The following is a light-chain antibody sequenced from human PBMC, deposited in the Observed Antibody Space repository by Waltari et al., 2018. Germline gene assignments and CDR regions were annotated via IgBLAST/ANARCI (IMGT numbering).Light chain of an antibody. V-gene: IGLV2-23*02. CDR3: CSYAGSSTWV. CDR2: EVN. J-gene: IGLJ3*02. Sequence: QSALPQPASVSGSPGQSITISCTGSSRDVGSYNLFSWYQQYPGKVPKLMIYEVNKRPSGVSNRFSGSKSGNTASLTISGLQAEDDADYYCCSYAGSSTWVFGGGTKVTVL. CDR1: SRDVGSYNL.